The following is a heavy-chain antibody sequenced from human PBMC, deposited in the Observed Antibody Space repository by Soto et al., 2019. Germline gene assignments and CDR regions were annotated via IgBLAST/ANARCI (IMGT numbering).Heavy chain of an antibody. J-gene: IGHJ4*02. CDR2: VYNSGST. CDR1: CGSISSNY. Sequence: PSETLSLTCTVSCGSISSNYWTWIRQPPGKGLEWIGYVYNSGSTNYNPSLKSRVTISEDTSKSQFSLKVNSMTAADSAVYYRARYRREAVAGYTLDNWGQGILVTVSS. V-gene: IGHV4-59*01. D-gene: IGHD6-13*01. CDR3: ARYRREAVAGYTLDN.